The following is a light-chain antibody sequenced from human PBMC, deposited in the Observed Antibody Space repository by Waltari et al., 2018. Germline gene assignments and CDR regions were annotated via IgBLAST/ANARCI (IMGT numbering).Light chain of an antibody. Sequence: QSALTQPASVSGSPGQSITIPCTGTSSDIGFYTFVSWYQQHPGKAPKVIIYHVTNRPSGVSNRFSGSRSGNTASLTISGLQAEDEADYYCAAETSRSTLYVFGTGTKDTVL. CDR2: HVT. J-gene: IGLJ1*01. CDR3: AAETSRSTLYV. CDR1: SSDIGFYTF. V-gene: IGLV2-14*03.